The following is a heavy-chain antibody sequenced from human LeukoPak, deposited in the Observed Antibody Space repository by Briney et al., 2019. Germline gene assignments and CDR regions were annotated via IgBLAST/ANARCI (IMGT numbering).Heavy chain of an antibody. D-gene: IGHD1-1*01. CDR3: ARDVEVGGYWNDGYYNYGMDV. CDR2: ISAYNGNT. Sequence: ASVKVSCKASGYTFTSYGISWVRQAPGQGLEWMGWISAYNGNTNYAQKLQGRVTMTTDTSTSTAYMELRSLRSDDTAMYYCARDVEVGGYWNDGYYNYGMDVWSQGTTVTVSS. CDR1: GYTFTSYG. V-gene: IGHV1-18*01. J-gene: IGHJ6*02.